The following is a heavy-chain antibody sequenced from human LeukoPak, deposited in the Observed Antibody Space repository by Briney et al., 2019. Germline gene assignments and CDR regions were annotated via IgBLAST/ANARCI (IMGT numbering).Heavy chain of an antibody. Sequence: PGGSLRLSCAASGFTFSSYTMNWVRQAPGKGLEWVSYISTSSTNIYYADSVKGRFTISRDNAKNSLSLQMNNLRAEDTAVYYCARAHYYDSSGPAYWGQGTLVTVSS. D-gene: IGHD3-22*01. CDR3: ARAHYYDSSGPAY. CDR1: GFTFSSYT. CDR2: ISTSSTNI. J-gene: IGHJ4*02. V-gene: IGHV3-48*04.